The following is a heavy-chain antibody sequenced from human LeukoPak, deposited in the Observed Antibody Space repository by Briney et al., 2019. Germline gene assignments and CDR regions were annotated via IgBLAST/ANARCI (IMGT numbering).Heavy chain of an antibody. J-gene: IGHJ4*02. CDR3: AKMASSSSLYYYFDY. Sequence: GGSLRLSCAASGFTFDDYAMHWVRQAPGKGLGWVSGISWNSGSIGYADSVKGRFTISRDNAKNSLYLQMNSLRAEDTALYYCAKMASSSSLYYYFDYWGQGTLVTVSS. CDR2: ISWNSGSI. D-gene: IGHD6-13*01. V-gene: IGHV3-9*01. CDR1: GFTFDDYA.